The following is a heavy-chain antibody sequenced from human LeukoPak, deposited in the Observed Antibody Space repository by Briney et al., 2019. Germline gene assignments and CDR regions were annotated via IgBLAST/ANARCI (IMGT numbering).Heavy chain of an antibody. Sequence: SETLSLTCAVYGGSFSGYYWSWIRQPPGKGLEWIGEINHSGSTNYNPSLKSRVTISVDTSKNQFSLTLGLVTAADTAVYYCAGTVTTFSSVGGFYYWGQGTLVTVSS. D-gene: IGHD4-17*01. CDR1: GGSFSGYY. CDR2: INHSGST. J-gene: IGHJ4*02. V-gene: IGHV4-34*01. CDR3: AGTVTTFSSVGGFYY.